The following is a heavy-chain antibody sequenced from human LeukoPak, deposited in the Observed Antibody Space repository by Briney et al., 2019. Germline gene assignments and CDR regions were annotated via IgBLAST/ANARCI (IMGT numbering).Heavy chain of an antibody. Sequence: GGSLRLSCVASGFTVSSNYMSWVRQAPGKGLEWVSVIYSGGSTYYADSVKGRFTISRGNSKNTLYLQMNSLRAEDTAVYYCASGSGSYRTPYYYMDVWGTGTTVTVSS. CDR3: ASGSGSYRTPYYYMDV. V-gene: IGHV3-53*01. CDR2: IYSGGST. D-gene: IGHD3-10*01. CDR1: GFTVSSNY. J-gene: IGHJ6*03.